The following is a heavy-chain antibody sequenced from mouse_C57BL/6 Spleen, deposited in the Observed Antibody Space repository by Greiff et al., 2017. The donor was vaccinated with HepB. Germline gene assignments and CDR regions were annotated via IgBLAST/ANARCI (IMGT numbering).Heavy chain of an antibody. J-gene: IGHJ3*01. CDR1: GYTFTSYW. V-gene: IGHV1-64*01. CDR3: ARDGEVAY. Sequence: VQLQESGAELVKPGASVKLSCKASGYTFTSYWMHWVKQRPGQGLEWIGMIHPNSGSTNYNEKFKSKATLTVDKSSSTAYMQLSSLTSEDSAVYYCARDGEVAYWGQGTLVTVSA. CDR2: IHPNSGST.